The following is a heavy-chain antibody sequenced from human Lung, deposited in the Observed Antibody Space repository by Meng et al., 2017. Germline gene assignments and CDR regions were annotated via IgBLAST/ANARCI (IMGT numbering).Heavy chain of an antibody. CDR2: INHSGST. J-gene: IGHJ6*02. CDR1: GASFSGYS. V-gene: IGHV4-34*01. D-gene: IGHD2-15*01. CDR3: AVQVRLGYCSGGSCYSGVRYYSMDV. Sequence: SEPLSLPCAVYGASFSGYSWSWIRQPPGKGLEWIGEINHSGSTNYNPSLSSRVTLSVDTSKNQFSLKLRSVTDAETAVYYRAVQVRLGYCSGGSCYSGVRYYSMDVWGQGTTVTVSS.